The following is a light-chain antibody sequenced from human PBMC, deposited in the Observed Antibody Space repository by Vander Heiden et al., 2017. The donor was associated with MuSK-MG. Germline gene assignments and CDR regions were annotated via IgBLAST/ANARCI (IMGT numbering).Light chain of an antibody. CDR3: HQSDSAPLT. Sequence: DIQMTQSPSSLSASVGDRVTITCRASQSISRYLNWCQQKPGKAPKVLIYAASSFQSGVPSRFSGSGSGTDITLAISSLQPEDFATYYCHQSDSAPLTFGQGTKLEIK. CDR2: AAS. CDR1: QSISRY. J-gene: IGKJ2*01. V-gene: IGKV1-39*01.